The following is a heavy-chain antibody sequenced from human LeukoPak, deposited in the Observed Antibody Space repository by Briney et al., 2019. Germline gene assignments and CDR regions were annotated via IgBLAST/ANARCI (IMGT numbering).Heavy chain of an antibody. CDR3: ARGRTGSYSDY. D-gene: IGHD3/OR15-3a*01. V-gene: IGHV4-39*01. CDR1: GDSISSSTYY. Sequence: SETLSLTCTVSGDSISSSTYYWGWIRQPPGKGLEWIGSINNGGNTYYTPSLKSRVTLSVDTSKNQFSLKLSSVTAADTAVYYCARGRTGSYSDYWGQGTLVTVSS. J-gene: IGHJ4*02. CDR2: INNGGNT.